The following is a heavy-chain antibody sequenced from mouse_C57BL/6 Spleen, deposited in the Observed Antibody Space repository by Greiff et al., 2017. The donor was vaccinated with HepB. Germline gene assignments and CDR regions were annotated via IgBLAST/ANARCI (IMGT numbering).Heavy chain of an antibody. CDR3: ARRDYGRGGFDY. J-gene: IGHJ2*01. CDR1: GYTFTSYW. V-gene: IGHV1-52*01. Sequence: QVQLQQPGAELVRPGSSVKLSCKASGYTFTSYWMHWVKQRPIQGLDWIGNIDPSDSETHYNQKFKDKATLTVDKSSSTAYMQLSSLTSEDSAVYYCARRDYGRGGFDYWGQGTTLTVSS. CDR2: IDPSDSET. D-gene: IGHD2-4*01.